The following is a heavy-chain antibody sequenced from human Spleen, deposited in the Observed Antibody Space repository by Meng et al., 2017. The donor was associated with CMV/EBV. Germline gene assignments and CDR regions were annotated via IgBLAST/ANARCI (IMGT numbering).Heavy chain of an antibody. J-gene: IGHJ4*02. CDR3: TTDPRYCSSTSCHFDY. D-gene: IGHD2-2*01. CDR2: IKTKTEGGTT. CDR1: GFTFSSYG. Sequence: GGSLRLSPAASGFTFSSYGMHWVRQAPGKGLEWVGRIKTKTEGGTTDYAAPVKGRFTVSRDDSKNTLYLQMNSLKTEDTAVYYCTTDPRYCSSTSCHFDYWGQGTLVTVSS. V-gene: IGHV3-15*01.